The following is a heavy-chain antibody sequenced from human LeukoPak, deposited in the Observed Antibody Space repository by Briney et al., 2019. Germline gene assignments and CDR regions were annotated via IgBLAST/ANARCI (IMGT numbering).Heavy chain of an antibody. CDR3: ARDSDSSGYYSYNWFDP. CDR2: IIPIFGTA. V-gene: IGHV1-69*05. Sequence: SVKVSCKASGGTFSSYAISWVRQAPGQGLEWMGGIIPIFGTANYAQKFQGRVTITTDESTSTAYMELSSLRSEDTAVYYCARDSDSSGYYSYNWFDPWGQGTLVTVSS. J-gene: IGHJ5*02. CDR1: GGTFSSYA. D-gene: IGHD3-22*01.